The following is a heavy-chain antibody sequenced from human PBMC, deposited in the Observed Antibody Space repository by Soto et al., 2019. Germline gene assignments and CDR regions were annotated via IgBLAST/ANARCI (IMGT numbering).Heavy chain of an antibody. D-gene: IGHD1-26*01. V-gene: IGHV3-23*01. Sequence: GGSLRLSCAASGFTFTNYAMTWVRQAPGKGLEWITTINDGGTTTLYADSVKGRFTISRDNSENTLFLQMSSLRAEDTAIYYCAKGEWELPTYFDSWGQGTLVTVSS. CDR1: GFTFTNYA. CDR3: AKGEWELPTYFDS. CDR2: INDGGTTT. J-gene: IGHJ4*02.